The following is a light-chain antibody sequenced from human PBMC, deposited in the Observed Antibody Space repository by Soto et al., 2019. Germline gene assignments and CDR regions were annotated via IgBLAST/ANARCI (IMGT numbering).Light chain of an antibody. CDR1: QGISSY. CDR2: AAS. V-gene: IGKV1-9*01. CDR3: QQYDSLAS. J-gene: IGKJ3*01. Sequence: IQLTQSPSSLSASVGDRVTITCRASQGISSYLAWYQQKPGKAPKLLIYAASTLQSGVPSRFSGSGSGTDFTLTISSLQPEDFATYYCQQYDSLASFGPGTRLDFK.